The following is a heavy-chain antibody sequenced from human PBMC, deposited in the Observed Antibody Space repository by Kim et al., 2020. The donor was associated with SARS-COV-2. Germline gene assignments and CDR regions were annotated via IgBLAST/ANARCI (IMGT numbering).Heavy chain of an antibody. CDR1: GGSVSSGSYY. J-gene: IGHJ2*01. Sequence: SETLSLTCTVSGGSVSSGSYYWSWIRQPPGKGLEWIGYIYYSGSTNYNPSLKSRVTISVDTSKNQFSLKLSSVTAADTAVYYCAGTVPFYWYFDLWGRGTLVTVSS. D-gene: IGHD1-1*01. CDR2: IYYSGST. V-gene: IGHV4-61*01. CDR3: AGTVPFYWYFDL.